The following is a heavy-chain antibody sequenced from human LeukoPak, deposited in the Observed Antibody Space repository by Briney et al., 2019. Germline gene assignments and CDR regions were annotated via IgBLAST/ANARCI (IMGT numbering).Heavy chain of an antibody. CDR2: ISSSSSTI. V-gene: IGHV3-48*02. CDR3: ARGLVPAAGFAFDI. J-gene: IGHJ3*02. Sequence: GSLRLSCAASGFTFSSSGMNWVRQAPGKGLEWVSYISSSSSTIYYADSVKGRFTISRDNAKNSLYLQMNSLRDEDTAVYYCARGLVPAAGFAFDIWGQGSMVTVSS. CDR1: GFTFSSSG. D-gene: IGHD2-2*01.